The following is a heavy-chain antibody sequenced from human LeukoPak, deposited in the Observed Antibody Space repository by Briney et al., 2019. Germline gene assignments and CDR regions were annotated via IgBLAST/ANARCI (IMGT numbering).Heavy chain of an antibody. D-gene: IGHD3-9*01. Sequence: ASVKVSCKASGGTFSSYAISWVRQAPGQGLEWMGGIIPIFGTANYAQKFQGRVTITADESTSTAYMELSSLRSEDTAVYYCARGNLLRYFDWLLPQPYNWFDPWGQGTLVTVSS. CDR2: IIPIFGTA. J-gene: IGHJ5*02. CDR1: GGTFSSYA. V-gene: IGHV1-69*13. CDR3: ARGNLLRYFDWLLPQPYNWFDP.